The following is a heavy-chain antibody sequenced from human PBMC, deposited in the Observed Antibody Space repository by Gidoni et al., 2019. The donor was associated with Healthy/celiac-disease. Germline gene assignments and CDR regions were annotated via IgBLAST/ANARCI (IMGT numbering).Heavy chain of an antibody. CDR1: GYSFTSYW. J-gene: IGHJ4*02. D-gene: IGHD6-13*01. V-gene: IGHV5-51*01. CDR2: IYPGDSAT. Sequence: EVQLVQSGAEVKKPGESLKISCKGSGYSFTSYWIGWVRQMPGKGLEWMGIIYPGDSATRYSPSFQGQVTISADKSISTAYLQWSSLKASDTAMYYCARRRYSSRGPGPTRYYFDYWGQGTLVTVSS. CDR3: ARRRYSSRGPGPTRYYFDY.